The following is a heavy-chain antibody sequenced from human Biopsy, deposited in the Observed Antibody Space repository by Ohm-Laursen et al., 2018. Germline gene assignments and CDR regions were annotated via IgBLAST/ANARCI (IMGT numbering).Heavy chain of an antibody. CDR3: VRQGGYFQN. D-gene: IGHD5-12*01. CDR2: VYYTGNT. CDR1: GGSVGSGTFH. V-gene: IGHV4-61*01. Sequence: GTLSLTCSVSGGSVGSGTFHWGWIRQPPGKGLEWIGHVYYTGNTNYNPSLKSRVTISMDMSKNQFSLRLSSVAAADTAVYYCVRQGGYFQNWGPGSQVAVSS. J-gene: IGHJ1*01.